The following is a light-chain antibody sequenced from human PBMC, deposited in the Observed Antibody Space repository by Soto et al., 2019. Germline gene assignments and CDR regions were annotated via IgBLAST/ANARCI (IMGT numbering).Light chain of an antibody. V-gene: IGLV1-47*02. CDR1: SSNIGSNP. CDR2: TNN. Sequence: QSALTQPPSASGTPGQRVTISCSGSSSNIGSNPVYWYQQLPGTAPKLLIYTNNQRHSGVPDQFSGSKSCTSAALAISGRRSEDEADYYCAAWDDSLSGYVFGTGTKLTVL. CDR3: AAWDDSLSGYV. J-gene: IGLJ1*01.